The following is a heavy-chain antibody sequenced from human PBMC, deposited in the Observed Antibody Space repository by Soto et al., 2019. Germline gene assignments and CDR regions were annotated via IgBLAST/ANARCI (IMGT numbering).Heavy chain of an antibody. CDR2: VSHSGST. D-gene: IGHD1-26*01. CDR3: AREEPASRHHDY. V-gene: IGHV4-34*02. Sequence: QVQLQQWGAGLLKTSETLSLTCAVYGGSFSDYYWSWIRQTPEKGLEWIGEVSHSGSTTYNPSLKNRVTIAIDTSKNQCSLTLSSVTAADTAIYFCAREEPASRHHDYWGQGNLVTVSS. CDR1: GGSFSDYY. J-gene: IGHJ4*02.